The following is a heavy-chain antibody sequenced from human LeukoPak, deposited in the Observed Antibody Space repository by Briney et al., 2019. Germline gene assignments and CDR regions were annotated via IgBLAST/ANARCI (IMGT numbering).Heavy chain of an antibody. CDR2: IKQDGSEK. Sequence: GGSLRLSCAASGSTFSTYWMSWVRQAPGKGLEWVGNIKQDGSEKYYVDSVKGRFTISRDNAKNSLYLQMNSLRAEDTAVYYCARGGSGYSYGKIDSWGQGILVTVSS. CDR3: ARGGSGYSYGKIDS. D-gene: IGHD5-18*01. J-gene: IGHJ4*02. V-gene: IGHV3-7*01. CDR1: GSTFSTYW.